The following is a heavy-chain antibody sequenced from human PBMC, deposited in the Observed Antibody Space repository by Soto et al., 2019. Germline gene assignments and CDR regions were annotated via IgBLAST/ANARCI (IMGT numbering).Heavy chain of an antibody. Sequence: GGSLRLSCAASGFTFSSYGMHWVRQAPGKGLEWVAVIWYDGSNKYYADSVKGRFTISRDNSKNTLYLQMNSLRAEDTAVYYCARELRFLEWLLSPYYYGMDVWGQGTTVTVSS. D-gene: IGHD3-3*01. V-gene: IGHV3-33*01. CDR1: GFTFSSYG. CDR3: ARELRFLEWLLSPYYYGMDV. J-gene: IGHJ6*02. CDR2: IWYDGSNK.